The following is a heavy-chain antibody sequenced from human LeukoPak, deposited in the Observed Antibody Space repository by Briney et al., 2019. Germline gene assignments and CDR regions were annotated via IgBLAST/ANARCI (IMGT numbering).Heavy chain of an antibody. Sequence: GGSLRLSCAASGFTFSNYWMGWVRQAPGKGLEWVANIKQDGSQKYFGDSVKGRFTISRDNAENSLFLQLSSLRDEDTAVYYCARDSGSYHFDSCWGQGTLVTVSS. CDR3: ARDSGSYHFDSC. D-gene: IGHD1-26*01. CDR2: IKQDGSQK. CDR1: GFTFSNYW. J-gene: IGHJ4*02. V-gene: IGHV3-7*01.